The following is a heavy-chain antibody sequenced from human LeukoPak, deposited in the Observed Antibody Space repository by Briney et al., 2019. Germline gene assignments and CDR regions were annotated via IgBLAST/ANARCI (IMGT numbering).Heavy chain of an antibody. CDR3: ARAPSYDFWSGYPLDY. V-gene: IGHV3-74*01. CDR2: INTDGSST. Sequence: GGSLRLSCVASAFTFNNYWMHWVRQAPGKGLVWVSRINTDGSSTSYADSVKGRFTISRDNAKNTLYLQMNSLRAEDTAVYYCARAPSYDFWSGYPLDYWGQGTLVTVSS. J-gene: IGHJ4*02. D-gene: IGHD3-3*01. CDR1: AFTFNNYW.